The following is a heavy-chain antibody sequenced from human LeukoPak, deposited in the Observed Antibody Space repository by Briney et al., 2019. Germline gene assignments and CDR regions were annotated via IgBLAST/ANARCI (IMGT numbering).Heavy chain of an antibody. CDR2: IYYSGST. Sequence: SETLSLTCTVYGGSISSYYWSWIRQPPGKGLEWIGYIYYSGSTNYNPPLKSRVTISVDTSKNQFSLKLSSVTAADTAVYYCARGGISPDYYYYYMDVWGKGTTVTISS. J-gene: IGHJ6*03. D-gene: IGHD6-13*01. CDR3: ARGGISPDYYYYYMDV. V-gene: IGHV4-59*01. CDR1: GGSISSYY.